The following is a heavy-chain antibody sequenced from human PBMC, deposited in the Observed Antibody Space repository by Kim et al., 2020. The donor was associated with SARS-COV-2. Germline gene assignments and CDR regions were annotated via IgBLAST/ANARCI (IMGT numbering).Heavy chain of an antibody. V-gene: IGHV3-23*01. CDR1: GFTFSSYA. CDR2: ISGSGGST. J-gene: IGHJ6*02. Sequence: GGSLRLSCAASGFTFSSYAMSWVRQAPGKGLEWVLGISGSGGSTYYADSVKGRFTISRDNSKNTLYLRMSSLRAEDTAVYYCAKFKSAYDYYYYGMDVWGQGTTVTVSS. D-gene: IGHD5-12*01. CDR3: AKFKSAYDYYYYGMDV.